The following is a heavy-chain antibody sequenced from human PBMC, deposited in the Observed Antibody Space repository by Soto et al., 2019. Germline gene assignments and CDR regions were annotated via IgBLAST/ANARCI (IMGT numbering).Heavy chain of an antibody. J-gene: IGHJ6*02. CDR3: ARDRITMVRGATSSYYYGMDV. D-gene: IGHD3-10*01. CDR1: GYTFTGYY. CDR2: INPNSGGT. V-gene: IGHV1-2*04. Sequence: ASVKVSCKASGYTFTGYYMHWVRQAPGQGLEWMGWINPNSGGTNYAQKFQGWVTMTRDTSISTAYMELSRLRSDDTAVYYCARDRITMVRGATSSYYYGMDVWGQGTTVTESS.